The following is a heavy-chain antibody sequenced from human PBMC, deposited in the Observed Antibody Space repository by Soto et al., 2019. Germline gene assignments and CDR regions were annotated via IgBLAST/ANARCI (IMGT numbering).Heavy chain of an antibody. CDR2: ISWNSGSI. Sequence: GGSLRLSCAASGFTFDDYAMHWVRQAPGKGLEWVSGISWNSGSIGYADSVKGRFTISRDNAKNSLYLQMNSLRAEDTAVYYCANRFDNWGRGTLVTVPS. CDR1: GFTFDDYA. J-gene: IGHJ4*02. CDR3: ANRFDN. V-gene: IGHV3-9*01.